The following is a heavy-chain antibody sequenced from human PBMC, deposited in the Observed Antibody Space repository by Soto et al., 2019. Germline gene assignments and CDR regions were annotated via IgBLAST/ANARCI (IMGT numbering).Heavy chain of an antibody. V-gene: IGHV6-1*01. CDR2: TYYRSKWNN. Sequence: QTLTLTCAISGDSVSINSAAWNWVMQSPSRGLEWLGRTYYRSKWNNDYAVSVKGRITINPDTSKNQFSLQLNSVTPEDTALYFCSRQSRGGMDVWGQGTTVTVSS. J-gene: IGHJ6*02. CDR1: GDSVSINSAA. CDR3: SRQSRGGMDV.